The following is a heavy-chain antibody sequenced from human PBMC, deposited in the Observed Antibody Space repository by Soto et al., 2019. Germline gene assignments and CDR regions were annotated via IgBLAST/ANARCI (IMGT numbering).Heavy chain of an antibody. D-gene: IGHD6-19*01. CDR3: ARGHDSSGWYDYFGY. V-gene: IGHV1-69*12. CDR2: IIPIFGTA. J-gene: IGHJ4*02. Sequence: QVQLVQSGAEVKKPGSSVKVSCKASGGTFSSYAISWVRQAPGQGLEWMGGIIPIFGTANYAQKFQGRVTIXXDXSXXTAYMELSSLRSEDTAVYYCARGHDSSGWYDYFGYWGQGPLVTVSS. CDR1: GGTFSSYA.